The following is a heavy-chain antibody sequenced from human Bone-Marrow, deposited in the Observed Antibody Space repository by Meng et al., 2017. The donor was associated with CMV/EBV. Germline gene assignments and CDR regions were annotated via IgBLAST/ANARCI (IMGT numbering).Heavy chain of an antibody. CDR1: GFTFSNAW. D-gene: IGHD3-10*01. J-gene: IGHJ6*02. Sequence: LSLTCAASGFTFSNAWMSWVRQAPGKGLEWVGRIKSKTDGGTTDYAAPVKGRFTISRDDSKNTLYLQMNSLKTEDTAVYYCTYPSDNYYGSGSYYKFWDYYYGMDVWGQGTTVTVSS. CDR3: TYPSDNYYGSGSYYKFWDYYYGMDV. CDR2: IKSKTDGGTT. V-gene: IGHV3-15*01.